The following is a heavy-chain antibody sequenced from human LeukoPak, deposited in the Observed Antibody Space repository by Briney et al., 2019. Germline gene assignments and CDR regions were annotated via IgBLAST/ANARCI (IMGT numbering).Heavy chain of an antibody. D-gene: IGHD7-27*01. CDR3: AGFGSNWGFRHFDL. J-gene: IGHJ2*01. V-gene: IGHV1-2*02. CDR1: GYTFTGYY. Sequence: ASVKVSCKSSGYTFTGYYMHWVRQAPGQGLEWMGWINPNSGGTNYAQKFQGRVTMTRDTSISTAYMELSRLRSDDTAVYYCAGFGSNWGFRHFDLWGRGTLVTVSS. CDR2: INPNSGGT.